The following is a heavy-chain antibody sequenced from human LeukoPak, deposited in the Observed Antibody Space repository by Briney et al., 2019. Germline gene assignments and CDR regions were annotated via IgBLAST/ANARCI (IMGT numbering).Heavy chain of an antibody. D-gene: IGHD2-15*01. CDR1: GGSISSSSYY. V-gene: IGHV4-39*01. CDR3: ARHSKDIVVVVAALNWFDP. J-gene: IGHJ5*02. CDR2: IYYSGST. Sequence: SETLSLTCTVSGGSISSSSYYWGWIRQPPEKGLEWIGSIYYSGSTYYNPSLKSRVTISVDTSKNQFSLKLSSVTAADTAVYYCARHSKDIVVVVAALNWFDPWGQGTLVTVSS.